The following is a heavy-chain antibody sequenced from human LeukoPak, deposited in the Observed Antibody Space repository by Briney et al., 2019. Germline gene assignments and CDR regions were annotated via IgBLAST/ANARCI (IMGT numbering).Heavy chain of an antibody. CDR1: GFTFSDSW. D-gene: IGHD2-15*01. CDR3: ARDGGLNTNFDS. CDR2: IKDDGSDK. Sequence: GGSLRLSCGTSGFTFSDSWMSWFRQAPGQGLEWVASIKDDGSDKYYLDSVRGRFPTSRDKANNFLYLQMNRLRAEDTAVYYCARDGGLNTNFDSWAQGTLVTVSS. J-gene: IGHJ4*02. V-gene: IGHV3-7*01.